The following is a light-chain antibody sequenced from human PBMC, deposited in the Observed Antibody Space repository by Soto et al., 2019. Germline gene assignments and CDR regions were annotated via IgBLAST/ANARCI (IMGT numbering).Light chain of an antibody. Sequence: EIVMTQSPATLSVSPGERVTLSVRASQSISANLAWYHHKPGQPPRLLIYGASTRATGIPARFFGSGSGTEFTLTITSLQPEDFATYYCHQVYTYPRTFGQGTKVDIK. CDR2: GAS. V-gene: IGKV3-15*01. CDR3: HQVYTYPRT. CDR1: QSISAN. J-gene: IGKJ1*01.